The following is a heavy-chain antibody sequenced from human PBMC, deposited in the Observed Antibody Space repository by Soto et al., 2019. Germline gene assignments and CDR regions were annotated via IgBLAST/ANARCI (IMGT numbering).Heavy chain of an antibody. Sequence: GGSLRLSCAASGFTFSSYAMSWVRQAPGKGLEWVSAISGSGGSTYYADSVKGRFTISRDNSKNTLYLQMNSLRAEDTAVYYCAKEVTLMITFGGVIVTPALGPFDYWGQGTLVTVSS. D-gene: IGHD3-16*02. CDR2: ISGSGGST. V-gene: IGHV3-23*01. J-gene: IGHJ4*02. CDR1: GFTFSSYA. CDR3: AKEVTLMITFGGVIVTPALGPFDY.